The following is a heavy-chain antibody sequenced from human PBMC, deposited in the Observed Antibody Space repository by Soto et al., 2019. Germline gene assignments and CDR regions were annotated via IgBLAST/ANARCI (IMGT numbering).Heavy chain of an antibody. CDR1: GFTFSSYA. Sequence: GGSLRLSCAASGFTFSSYAMHWVRQAPGKGLEWMAVISYDGSNKYYADSVKGRFTISRDNSKNTLYLQMNSLRAEDTAVYYCARALLLWFGESRPVTYYGMDVWGQGTTVTVSS. CDR2: ISYDGSNK. CDR3: ARALLLWFGESRPVTYYGMDV. J-gene: IGHJ6*02. V-gene: IGHV3-30-3*01. D-gene: IGHD3-10*01.